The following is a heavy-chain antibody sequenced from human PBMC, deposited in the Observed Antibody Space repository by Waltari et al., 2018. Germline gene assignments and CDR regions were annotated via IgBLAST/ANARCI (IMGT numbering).Heavy chain of an antibody. V-gene: IGHV3-73*01. CDR2: IRSKANSYAT. CDR1: GFTFSGSA. J-gene: IGHJ6*03. Sequence: EVQLVESGGGLVQPGGSLKLSCAASGFTFSGSAMPWVRQASGKGLEWVGRIRSKANSYATAYAASVKGRFTISRDDSKNTAYLQMNSLKTEDTAVYYCTRHPGYYYYYYMDVWGKGTTVTVSS. CDR3: TRHPGYYYYYYMDV.